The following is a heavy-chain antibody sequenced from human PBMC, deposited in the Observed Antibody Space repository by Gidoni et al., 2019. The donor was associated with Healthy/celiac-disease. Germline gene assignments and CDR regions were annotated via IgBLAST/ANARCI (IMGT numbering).Heavy chain of an antibody. CDR1: GYTFTGYY. Sequence: QVQLVQSGAEVKKPGASVTVSCKASGYTFTGYYMHWVRQAPGQGLEWMGWINPNSGGTNYAQKFPGRVPMTRDTSISTAYMELSRLRSDDPAVYYCARDRGGGITIFGVVTMKIDYGMDVWGQGTTVTVSS. J-gene: IGHJ6*02. V-gene: IGHV1-2*02. D-gene: IGHD3-3*01. CDR2: INPNSGGT. CDR3: ARDRGGGITIFGVVTMKIDYGMDV.